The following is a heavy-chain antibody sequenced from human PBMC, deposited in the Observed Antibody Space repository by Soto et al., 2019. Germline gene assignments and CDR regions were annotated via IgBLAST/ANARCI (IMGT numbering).Heavy chain of an antibody. CDR3: AKDVGNSWSYYFDF. CDR2: IWYEGANE. D-gene: IGHD6-13*01. V-gene: IGHV3-33*06. CDR1: GFNFSSYG. Sequence: ESGVGVVHPGTSLRLSCATSGFNFSSYGMYWVRQAPGKGLEWVAVIWYEGANEYYADSVKGRFTISRDNSKNTLYLQMNSLRAEDTAIYYCAKDVGNSWSYYFDFWGQGTLVTVSS. J-gene: IGHJ4*02.